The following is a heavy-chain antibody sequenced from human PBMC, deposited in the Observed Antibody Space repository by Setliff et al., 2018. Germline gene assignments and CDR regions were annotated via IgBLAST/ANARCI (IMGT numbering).Heavy chain of an antibody. D-gene: IGHD3-10*01. Sequence: SETLSLTCTVSGGSISSNSHYWGWIRQPPGKGLEWIGSIHYSGSTYYNPSLESRVTISVDTSKNQFSLKMTSVTAADTAVYYCARSPSSGAYWNPRPFYSDYWARGTLVTDSS. CDR2: IHYSGST. CDR3: ARSPSSGAYWNPRPFYSDY. J-gene: IGHJ4*02. CDR1: GGSISSNSHY. V-gene: IGHV4-39*01.